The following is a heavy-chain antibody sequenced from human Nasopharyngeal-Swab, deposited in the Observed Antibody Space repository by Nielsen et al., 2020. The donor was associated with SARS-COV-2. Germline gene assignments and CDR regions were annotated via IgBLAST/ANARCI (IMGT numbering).Heavy chain of an antibody. J-gene: IGHJ4*02. Sequence: GSLKISCAASGFTFSRYTMHWVRQAPGKGLEWVAVISYDGSNKYYADSVKGRFTISRDISKNTLYLQMNSLRAEDTAVFYCASTPHDSSGYYYAFHYWGRGTLVTVSS. CDR2: ISYDGSNK. V-gene: IGHV3-30-3*01. CDR3: ASTPHDSSGYYYAFHY. D-gene: IGHD3-22*01. CDR1: GFTFSRYT.